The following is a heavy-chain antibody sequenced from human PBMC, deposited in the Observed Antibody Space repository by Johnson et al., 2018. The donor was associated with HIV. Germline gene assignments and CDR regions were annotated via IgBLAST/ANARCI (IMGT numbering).Heavy chain of an antibody. CDR2: ISYDGSDK. V-gene: IGHV3-30*03. Sequence: QMLLVESGGGVVQPGRSLRLSCVASGFTFSSYGMNWVRQAPGKGLEWVAVISYDGSDKYYADSVKGRLTISRDNSKNTLYLQMNSLRAEDTAVYYCARHKAVADAFDIWGQGTVVTVSS. D-gene: IGHD6-19*01. CDR3: ARHKAVADAFDI. CDR1: GFTFSSYG. J-gene: IGHJ3*02.